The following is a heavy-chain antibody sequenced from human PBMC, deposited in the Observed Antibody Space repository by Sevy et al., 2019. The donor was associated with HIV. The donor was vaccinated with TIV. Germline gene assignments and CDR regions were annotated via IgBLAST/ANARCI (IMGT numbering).Heavy chain of an antibody. CDR1: GFSFSSHG. Sequence: GGSLRLSCAASGFSFSSHGMHWVRQAPGKGLEWVAVISFDGSEEKKADSGKGRFTISRDNSKDTLYLQMNSLRAEDTAVYYCARDSGYSSGWYLGAYWGQGTLVTVSS. CDR2: ISFDGSEE. CDR3: ARDSGYSSGWYLGAY. J-gene: IGHJ4*02. V-gene: IGHV3-30*03. D-gene: IGHD6-19*01.